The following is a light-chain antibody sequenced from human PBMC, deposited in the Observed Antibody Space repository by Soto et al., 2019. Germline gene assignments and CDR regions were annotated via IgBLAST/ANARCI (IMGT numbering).Light chain of an antibody. J-gene: IGLJ2*01. CDR2: SKD. Sequence: QSVLTQPPSASGTPGQRVTISCSGSSSHMGSNIVNWYQQLPGAAPKLLIYSKDQRPSGVPDRFSGSKSGTSASLAISGLQSEDEADYYCAAWDDSLNGVVFGGGTKLTVL. CDR3: AAWDDSLNGVV. CDR1: SSHMGSNI. V-gene: IGLV1-44*01.